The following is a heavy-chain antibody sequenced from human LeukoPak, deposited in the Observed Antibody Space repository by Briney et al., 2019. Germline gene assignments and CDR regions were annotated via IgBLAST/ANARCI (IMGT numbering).Heavy chain of an antibody. CDR3: AKDQRMVERLGWFDP. J-gene: IGHJ5*02. D-gene: IGHD1-1*01. CDR2: ISSSGGST. CDR1: GFTFSSYE. V-gene: IGHV3-23*01. Sequence: GGSLRLSCAASGFTFSSYEMNWVRQAPGKGLEWVSYISSSGGSTYYADPVKGRFTISRDNSKNTLYLQMNSLRAEDTAVYYCAKDQRMVERLGWFDPWGQGTLVTVSS.